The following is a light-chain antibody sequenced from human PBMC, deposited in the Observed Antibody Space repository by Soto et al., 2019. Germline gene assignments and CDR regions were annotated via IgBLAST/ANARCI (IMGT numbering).Light chain of an antibody. CDR2: DAS. CDR3: QQRSDWIT. Sequence: THSPANLSVSPGERATLSCRASQSVSSYLAWYQQKPGQAPRLLIYDASNRATGIPARFSGSGSGTDFTLTISSLEPEDFAVYSCQQRSDWITFGQGTRLEI. V-gene: IGKV3-11*01. CDR1: QSVSSY. J-gene: IGKJ5*01.